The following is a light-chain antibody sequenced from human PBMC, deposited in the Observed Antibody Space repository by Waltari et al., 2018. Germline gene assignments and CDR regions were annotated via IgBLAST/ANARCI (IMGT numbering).Light chain of an antibody. CDR3: QQYYGNPRT. Sequence: DIVMTQSPDSLAVSLGERATINCKSSQSVLYSSKNKNYLAWYQQKPGQAPKLLIYRASTRESGVPDRFSGSGSGTDVTLTISSLQAEDVAVYYCQQYYGNPRTFGQGTKLEIK. V-gene: IGKV4-1*01. J-gene: IGKJ2*01. CDR1: QSVLYSSKNKNY. CDR2: RAS.